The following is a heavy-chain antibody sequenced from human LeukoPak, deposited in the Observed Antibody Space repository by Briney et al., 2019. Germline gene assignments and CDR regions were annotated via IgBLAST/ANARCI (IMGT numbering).Heavy chain of an antibody. CDR3: AKGFSVVVVSAAIDH. J-gene: IGHJ4*02. CDR1: GFTFSSYW. CDR2: IKQDGSEK. D-gene: IGHD2-2*02. V-gene: IGHV3-7*03. Sequence: GGSLRLSCAASGFTFSSYWMSWVRRAPGKGLEWVANIKQDGSEKYYVDPVKGRFTISRDNAKNSLFLQMNSLRAEDTALYYCAKGFSVVVVSAAIDHWSQGTLVTVSS.